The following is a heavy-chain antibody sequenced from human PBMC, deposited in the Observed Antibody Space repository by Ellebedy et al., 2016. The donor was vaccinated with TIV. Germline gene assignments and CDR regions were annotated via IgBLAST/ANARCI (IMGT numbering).Heavy chain of an antibody. CDR1: GFTVTSNY. CDR2: IRAGGVNT. D-gene: IGHD3-3*01. CDR3: AKDQVTFFGVLFHY. V-gene: IGHV3-23*01. Sequence: GGSLRLSCAVSGFTVTSNYMSWVRQAPGKGLEWVSAIRAGGVNTDYADSVKGRFTISRDNSKNTLYLEMNSLRVEDSAIYYCAKDQVTFFGVLFHYWGQGTLVTVSS. J-gene: IGHJ4*02.